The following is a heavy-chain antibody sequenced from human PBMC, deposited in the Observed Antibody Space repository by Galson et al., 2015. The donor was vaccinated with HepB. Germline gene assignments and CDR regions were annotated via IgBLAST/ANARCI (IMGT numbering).Heavy chain of an antibody. CDR3: AILLGYCSGASCNWVDP. D-gene: IGHD2-15*01. V-gene: IGHV1-2*06. CDR2: INPNSGDT. CDR1: GYTFTGYY. J-gene: IGHJ5*02. Sequence: SVKVSCKASGYTFTGYYMHWVRQAPGQGLEWMGRINPNSGDTNYAQTFQGRVTMTRDTSISTAYMELSRLRSDDTAVYYCAILLGYCSGASCNWVDPWGRGTLVTVSS.